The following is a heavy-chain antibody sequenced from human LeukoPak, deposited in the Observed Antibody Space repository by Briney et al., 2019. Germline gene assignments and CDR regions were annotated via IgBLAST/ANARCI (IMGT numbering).Heavy chain of an antibody. CDR2: INWNGGST. V-gene: IGHV3-20*01. CDR3: ARAAVAGIGGYYYYYMDV. Sequence: GGSLRLSCAASGFTFDDYGMSWVRQAPGKGLEWVSGINWNGGSTGYADSVKGRFTISRDNAKNSLYLQMNSLRAEDTALYHCARAAVAGIGGYYYYYMDVWGKGTTVTISS. CDR1: GFTFDDYG. D-gene: IGHD6-19*01. J-gene: IGHJ6*03.